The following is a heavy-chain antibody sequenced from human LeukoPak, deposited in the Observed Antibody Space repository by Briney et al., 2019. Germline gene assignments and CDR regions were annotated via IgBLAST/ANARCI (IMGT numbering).Heavy chain of an antibody. V-gene: IGHV4-39*07. J-gene: IGHJ5*02. Sequence: SETLSLTCIVSSGSISSYYWGWIRQPPGKGLEWIGSIYYSGSTYYNPSLKSRVTISVDTSKNQFSLKLSSVTAADTAVYYCARAPSPWDWFDPWGQGTLVTVSS. CDR3: ARAPSPWDWFDP. D-gene: IGHD7-27*01. CDR2: IYYSGST. CDR1: SGSISSYY.